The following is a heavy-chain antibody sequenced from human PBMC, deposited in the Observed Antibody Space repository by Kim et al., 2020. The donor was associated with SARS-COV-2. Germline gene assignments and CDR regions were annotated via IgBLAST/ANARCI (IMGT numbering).Heavy chain of an antibody. CDR3: AKGYSYGYLDY. D-gene: IGHD5-18*01. Sequence: TYYAKSGKGRFTISRDNSKNTLYLQMNSLRAEDTAVYYCAKGYSYGYLDYWGQGTLVTVPS. V-gene: IGHV3-23*01. CDR2: T. J-gene: IGHJ4*02.